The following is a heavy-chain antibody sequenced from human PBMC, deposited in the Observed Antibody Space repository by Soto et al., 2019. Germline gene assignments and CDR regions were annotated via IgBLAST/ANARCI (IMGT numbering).Heavy chain of an antibody. V-gene: IGHV4-30-4*01. J-gene: IGHJ5*02. CDR3: ASLKLGYSTFDP. Sequence: TSETLSLTCTVSGGSISSGDYYWSWIRQPPGKGLEWIGYIYYSGSTYYNPSLKSRVTISVDTSKNQFSLKLSSVTAADAAVYYCASLKLGYSTFDPWGQGTLVTVSS. CDR1: GGSISSGDYY. D-gene: IGHD5-18*01. CDR2: IYYSGST.